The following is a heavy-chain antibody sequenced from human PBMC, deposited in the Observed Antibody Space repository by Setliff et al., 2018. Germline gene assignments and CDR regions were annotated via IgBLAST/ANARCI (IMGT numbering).Heavy chain of an antibody. CDR1: GGTFSRYA. J-gene: IGHJ4*02. Sequence: SVKVSCKASGGTFSRYAINWVRQAPGQGLEWMGGIIPIFGTTNYAQKFQGRVTITADESTSTAYMELNSLRSEDTAVYYCARAPYYYDSSGYWGAFDYWGQGTLGTVS. CDR2: IIPIFGTT. D-gene: IGHD3-22*01. V-gene: IGHV1-69*13. CDR3: ARAPYYYDSSGYWGAFDY.